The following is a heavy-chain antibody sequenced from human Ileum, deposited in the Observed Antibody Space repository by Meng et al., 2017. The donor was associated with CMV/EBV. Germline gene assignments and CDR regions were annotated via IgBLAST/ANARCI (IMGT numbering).Heavy chain of an antibody. D-gene: IGHD1-1*01. CDR3: ARDTGTTGTGSLFDY. V-gene: IGHV4-4*07. CDR2: IHTTDST. Sequence: QWQLQGSGPGLGKSLEPLSLTCTWSGCSIGSYYWNWIRKPDGKGLEWIGRIHTTDSTNYNPSFKSRVTISVDTSKNQFSLKLTSMTAADTAVYYCARDTGTTGTGSLFDYWGQGILVTVSS. CDR1: GCSIGSYY. J-gene: IGHJ4*02.